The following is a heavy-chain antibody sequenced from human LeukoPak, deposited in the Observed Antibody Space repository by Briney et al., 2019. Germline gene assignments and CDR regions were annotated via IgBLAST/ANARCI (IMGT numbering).Heavy chain of an antibody. J-gene: IGHJ4*01. CDR1: GYTLTELS. Sequence: SVNVSCKVSGYTLTELSMHWVRQAPGRGLEWMGGFDPEDGETINAQKCQGKVTMTEDTSTDTAYMELSSLRSGDTAVYYCATCNPYYYGSRNLKELDYWGQGTLVTVSS. CDR3: ATCNPYYYGSRNLKELDY. D-gene: IGHD3-10*01. V-gene: IGHV1-24*01. CDR2: FDPEDGET.